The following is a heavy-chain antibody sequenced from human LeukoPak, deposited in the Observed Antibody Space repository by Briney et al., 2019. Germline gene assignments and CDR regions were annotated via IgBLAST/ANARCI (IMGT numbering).Heavy chain of an antibody. CDR2: INSDGTTT. V-gene: IGHV3-74*01. Sequence: GGSLRLSCVGSGFTFCNYRMHWVRQAPGKGLVWVSRINSDGTTTSYADFVQGRFTISRDNAKNTLNLQMNSLTGEDTGVYYCARDEYGDYVFDYWGQGSLVSVSS. D-gene: IGHD4-17*01. CDR1: GFTFCNYR. J-gene: IGHJ4*02. CDR3: ARDEYGDYVFDY.